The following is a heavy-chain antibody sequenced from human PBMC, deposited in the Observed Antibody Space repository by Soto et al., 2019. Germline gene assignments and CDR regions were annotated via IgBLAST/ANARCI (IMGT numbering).Heavy chain of an antibody. Sequence: GGSLRLSCAASGFSVTTFTMHWVRQAPGKGLECISYISVSGTTIYYADSVKGRFTISRDSAQNSLSLQMSSLSAEDTAVYYCAKGSGLPSWGQGTLVTVSS. CDR2: ISVSGTTI. J-gene: IGHJ4*02. CDR3: AKGSGLPS. D-gene: IGHD7-27*01. V-gene: IGHV3-48*01. CDR1: GFSVTTFT.